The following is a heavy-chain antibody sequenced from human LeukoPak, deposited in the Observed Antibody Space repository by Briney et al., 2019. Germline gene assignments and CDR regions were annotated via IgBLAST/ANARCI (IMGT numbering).Heavy chain of an antibody. D-gene: IGHD1-26*01. J-gene: IGHJ4*02. CDR3: ARGLLGVTNAVDY. CDR2: IYHSGST. Sequence: SGTLSLTCTVSGGSISSSNWWSWVRQSPGKGLEWIGEIYHSGSTNYNPSLKSRVTISVDKSKNQFSLRLSSVTAADTAVYYCARGLLGVTNAVDYWGQGTLTTVSS. CDR1: GGSISSSNW. V-gene: IGHV4-4*02.